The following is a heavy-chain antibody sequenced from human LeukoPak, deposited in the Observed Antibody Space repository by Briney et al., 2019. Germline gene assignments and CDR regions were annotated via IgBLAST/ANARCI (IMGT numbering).Heavy chain of an antibody. J-gene: IGHJ3*02. D-gene: IGHD3-3*01. V-gene: IGHV4-59*01. Sequence: PSETLSLTCTVSGGSISSYYWSWIRQPPGKGLEWIGYIYYSGSTNYNPSLKSRATISVDTSKNQLSLKLSSVTAADTAVYYCARNDFWSGYDAFDIWGQGTMVTVSS. CDR1: GGSISSYY. CDR3: ARNDFWSGYDAFDI. CDR2: IYYSGST.